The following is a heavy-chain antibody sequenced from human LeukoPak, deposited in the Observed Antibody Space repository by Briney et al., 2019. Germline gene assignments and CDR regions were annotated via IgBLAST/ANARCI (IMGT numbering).Heavy chain of an antibody. D-gene: IGHD5-24*01. CDR2: INAGNGDT. CDR1: GYTFTRYP. J-gene: IGHJ4*02. Sequence: GASVKVSCKASGYTFTRYPMHWVRQGPGQRLEWMGWINAGNGDTKYSEKFQGRITISRDTSADTVYMELTSLRSEDTAVYYCARWLQFFFDYWGQGTLVTVSS. CDR3: ARWLQFFFDY. V-gene: IGHV1-3*01.